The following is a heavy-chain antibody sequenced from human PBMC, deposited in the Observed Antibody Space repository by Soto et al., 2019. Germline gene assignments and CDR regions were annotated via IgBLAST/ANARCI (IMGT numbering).Heavy chain of an antibody. CDR2: IYYSGST. CDR1: GGSISSGDYY. D-gene: IGHD1-1*01. CDR3: ARVDNWSVPPYYGMDV. Sequence: QVQLQESGPGLVKPSQTLSLTCTVSGGSISSGDYYWSWIRQPPGKGLEWIGYIYYSGSTYYNPSLKSRVTISVATSKYQFSLKLSSMTAADTAVYYCARVDNWSVPPYYGMDVWRQGTTVTVSS. J-gene: IGHJ6*02. V-gene: IGHV4-30-4*01.